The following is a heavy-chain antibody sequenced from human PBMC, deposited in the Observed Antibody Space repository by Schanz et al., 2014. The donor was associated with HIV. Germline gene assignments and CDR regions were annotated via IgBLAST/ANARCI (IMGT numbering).Heavy chain of an antibody. CDR3: AKDGSWEAIDAFDI. CDR2: ISYDGSNK. V-gene: IGHV3-30-3*01. Sequence: VHLVESGGGLVKPGGSLKLSCAVSGFTFSNYAMHWVRQAPGKGLEWVAVISYDGSNKYYADSVKGRFTISRDNSKNTLYLQMNSLRAEDTAVYYCAKDGSWEAIDAFDIWGQGTMVIVSS. J-gene: IGHJ3*02. CDR1: GFTFSNYA. D-gene: IGHD1-26*01.